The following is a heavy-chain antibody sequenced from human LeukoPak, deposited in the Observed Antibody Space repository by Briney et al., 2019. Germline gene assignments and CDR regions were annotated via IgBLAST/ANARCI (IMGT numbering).Heavy chain of an antibody. CDR2: QRYDGRNK. Sequence: PGGSLRLSCAASGFTFSSYGMHWVRQAPGKGLEWVAIQRYDGRNKNYADSVKGRFTISRDNSKNTLYLQMNSLRAEDTAVYYCARGGSHGYWGQGTLVTVSS. D-gene: IGHD1-26*01. CDR3: ARGGSHGY. V-gene: IGHV3-30*02. CDR1: GFTFSSYG. J-gene: IGHJ4*02.